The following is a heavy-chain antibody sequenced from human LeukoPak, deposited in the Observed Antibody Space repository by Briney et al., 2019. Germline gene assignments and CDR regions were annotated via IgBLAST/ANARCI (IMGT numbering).Heavy chain of an antibody. J-gene: IGHJ4*02. CDR1: GYTLTELS. D-gene: IGHD1-26*01. CDR2: LDHEDGET. Sequence: ASVKVSCKVSGYTLTELSMHWVRQAPGKGLEWMGGLDHEDGETIYAQNFQRRVTMTEDTSTDTAYMELSSLRSEDTAVYYCATTSGSYPNKGFDYWGQGTLVTVSS. CDR3: ATTSGSYPNKGFDY. V-gene: IGHV1-24*01.